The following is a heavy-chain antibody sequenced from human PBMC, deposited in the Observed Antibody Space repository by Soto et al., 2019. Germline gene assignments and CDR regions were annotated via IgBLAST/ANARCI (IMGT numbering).Heavy chain of an antibody. D-gene: IGHD3-22*01. CDR1: GGLFSSYP. V-gene: IGHV1-69*01. J-gene: IGHJ4*02. CDR3: ARGGSGYTWFNEF. CDR2: IISGFQTA. Sequence: QEQLVQSGAEVKKPGSSVKVSCKASGGLFSSYPISWVRQVPGRGLEWMGGIISGFQTAYYTQRFQCRVTITADESTNTAYMELSSLRSEDTAICYCARGGSGYTWFNEFWGQGTLVTVSS.